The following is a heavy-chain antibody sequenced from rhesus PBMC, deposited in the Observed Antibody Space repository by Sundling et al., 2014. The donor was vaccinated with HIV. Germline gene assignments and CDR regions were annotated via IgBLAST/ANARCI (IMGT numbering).Heavy chain of an antibody. D-gene: IGHD4-23*01. V-gene: IGHV4-173*01. J-gene: IGHJ6*01. CDR2: ISGSGGNT. CDR1: TASISSYW. Sequence: QVQLQESGPGLVNPSETLSLTCAVSTASISSYWWSWIRQPPGKGLEWIGRISGSGGNTDYNPSLKSRVTISKDTSKNQFSLKLTSVTAADTAVYYCARTVSGYGLDSWGQGVVVTVSS. CDR3: ARTVSGYGLDS.